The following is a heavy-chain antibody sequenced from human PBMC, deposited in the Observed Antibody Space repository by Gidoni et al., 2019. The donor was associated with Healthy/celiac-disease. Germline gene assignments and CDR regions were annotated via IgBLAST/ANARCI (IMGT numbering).Heavy chain of an antibody. CDR2: IYDSGST. CDR3: ARGVVTTGEEGVDY. CDR1: GGSHSSYY. V-gene: IGHV4-59*01. J-gene: IGHJ4*02. Sequence: QVQLQESGPGLVTPSATLSLSCTVSGGSHSSYYWSSILQPPGKGLVWIGYIYDSGSTNYNPSLKSRVTISVDTSKNQFSLKLSSVTAADTAVYYCARGVVTTGEEGVDYWGQGTLVTVSS. D-gene: IGHD4-17*01.